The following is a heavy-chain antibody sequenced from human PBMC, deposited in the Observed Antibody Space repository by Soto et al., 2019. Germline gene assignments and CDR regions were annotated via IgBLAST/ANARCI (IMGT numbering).Heavy chain of an antibody. CDR1: GFTFSDHY. D-gene: IGHD3-10*01. J-gene: IGHJ4*02. CDR2: TRNKANSYTT. Sequence: GGSLRLSCAASGFTFSDHYMDWVRQAPGKRLEWVGRTRNKANSYTTEYAASVKGRFTISRDDSKNSLYLQMNSLKTEDTAVYYCARASTFHVVRGVHYAPTVYWGQGTLVTVSS. CDR3: ARASTFHVVRGVHYAPTVY. V-gene: IGHV3-72*01.